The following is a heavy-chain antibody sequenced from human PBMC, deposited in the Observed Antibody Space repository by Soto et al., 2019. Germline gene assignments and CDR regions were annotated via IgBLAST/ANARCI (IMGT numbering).Heavy chain of an antibody. V-gene: IGHV4-4*02. CDR1: GGTIRSPDW. J-gene: IGHJ5*02. D-gene: IGHD6-19*01. CDR2: IFQSGST. CDR3: ARGRGRYSSGWSWFDP. Sequence: QVQLQESGPGLVEPSGTLSLTCGVSGGTIRSPDWWTWVRQPPGKGLERIGEIFQSGSTNYTPSLESRVTISVDKSKNQFSLTLTSVTAADTAVYFCARGRGRYSSGWSWFDPWGQGILVTVSS.